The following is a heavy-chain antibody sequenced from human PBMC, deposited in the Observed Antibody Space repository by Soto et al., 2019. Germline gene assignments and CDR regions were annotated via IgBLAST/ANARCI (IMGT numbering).Heavy chain of an antibody. CDR2: MNPNTGNT. D-gene: IGHD6-13*01. CDR1: GYTFNSYD. J-gene: IGHJ6*02. Sequence: ASVKVSCKTYGYTFNSYDINWVRQATGQGLEWMGLMNPNTGNTGYAQKFQGRVTMTRDTSKSTSYMELSSLRSDDTAVYFCERDITSRSLVLDXCGQGTTVTGSX. V-gene: IGHV1-8*01. CDR3: ERDITSRSLVLDX.